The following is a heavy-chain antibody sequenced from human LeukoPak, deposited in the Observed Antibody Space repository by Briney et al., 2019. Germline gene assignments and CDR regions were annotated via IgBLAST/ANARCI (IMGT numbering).Heavy chain of an antibody. D-gene: IGHD4-23*01. J-gene: IGHJ4*02. CDR2: IYYSGST. Sequence: PSETLSLTCTVSGGSISSSSYYWGWIRQPPGKGLEWIGSIYYSGSTYYNPSLKSRVTISVDTSKNQFSLKLSSVTAADTAVYYCARVRVAQPPVVTHAGFDYWGQGTLVTVSS. CDR3: ARVRVAQPPVVTHAGFDY. CDR1: GGSISSSSYY. V-gene: IGHV4-39*01.